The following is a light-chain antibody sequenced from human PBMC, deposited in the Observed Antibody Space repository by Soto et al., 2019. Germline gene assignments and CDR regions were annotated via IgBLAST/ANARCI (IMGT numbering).Light chain of an antibody. J-gene: IGKJ3*01. CDR1: QGIGSW. CDR3: HQANSFPPSFT. V-gene: IGKV1-12*01. CDR2: AAS. Sequence: DIQMTQSPSSVSASVGDRVTITCRASQGIGSWLAWYQQKPGKAPKLLLYAASSLQSGVPSRFSGSGSGTDFTLTISSLQPEDFATSFCHQANSFPPSFTFGPGTKVDFK.